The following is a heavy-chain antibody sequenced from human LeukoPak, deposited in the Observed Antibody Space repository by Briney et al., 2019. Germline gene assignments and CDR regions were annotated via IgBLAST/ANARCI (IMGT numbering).Heavy chain of an antibody. CDR3: ARGHGYDLDAFDI. J-gene: IGHJ3*02. CDR1: GFTFSSYW. CDR2: INSDGSST. V-gene: IGHV3-74*01. Sequence: GGSLRLSCAASGFTFSSYWMHWVRQAPGKGLVWVSRINSDGSSTSYADSVKGRFTISRDNAKNTLYLQMNSLRAEDTAVYYCARGHGYDLDAFDIWGQGTMVTVSP. D-gene: IGHD5-12*01.